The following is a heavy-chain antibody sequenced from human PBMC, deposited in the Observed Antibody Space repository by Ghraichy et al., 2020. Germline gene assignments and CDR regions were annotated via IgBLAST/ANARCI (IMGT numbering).Heavy chain of an antibody. CDR2: IKSKIDGGTT. CDR1: GFTFSNSW. V-gene: IGHV3-15*01. CDR3: AKFLGAGGTLVYFYYHGMDV. Sequence: GGSLRLSCEGSGFTFSNSWMSWVRQAPGKGLEWVGRIKSKIDGGTTDYAAPVKGRFTISRDDSKNTLSLQMNSLKTEDTAVYFCAKFLGAGGTLVYFYYHGMDVWGQGTTVTVSS. D-gene: IGHD6-13*01. J-gene: IGHJ6*02.